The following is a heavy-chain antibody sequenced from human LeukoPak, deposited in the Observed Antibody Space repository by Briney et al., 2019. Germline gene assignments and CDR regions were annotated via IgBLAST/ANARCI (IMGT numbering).Heavy chain of an antibody. CDR2: INPNSGGT. V-gene: IGHV1-2*02. J-gene: IGHJ3*02. Sequence: ASLKVSCKASGYTFTGYYMHWGRQAPGQGLEWMGWINPNSGGTNYVQVFQGRVTMTRDTSISTAYMELSRLRSDGTAVYYCARVFSSSWFDAFDIWGQGTMVTVSS. CDR1: GYTFTGYY. CDR3: ARVFSSSWFDAFDI. D-gene: IGHD6-13*01.